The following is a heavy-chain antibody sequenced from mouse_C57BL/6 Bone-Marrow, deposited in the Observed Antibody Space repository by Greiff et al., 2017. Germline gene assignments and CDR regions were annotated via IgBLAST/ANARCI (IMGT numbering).Heavy chain of an antibody. CDR1: GYTFTSYW. CDR2: IDPSDSYT. Sequence: VQLKQPGAELVKPGASVKLSCKASGYTFTSYWMQWVKQRPGQGLEWIGEIDPSDSYTNYNQKFKGKATLTVDTSSSTAYMQLSSLTSEDSAVYYCARKALITTVVAPFAYWGQGTLVTVSA. CDR3: ARKALITTVVAPFAY. D-gene: IGHD1-1*01. J-gene: IGHJ3*01. V-gene: IGHV1-50*01.